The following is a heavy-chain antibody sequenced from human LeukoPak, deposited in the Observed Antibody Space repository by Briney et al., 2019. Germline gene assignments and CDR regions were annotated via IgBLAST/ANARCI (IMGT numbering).Heavy chain of an antibody. J-gene: IGHJ6*03. CDR3: AREVRPRIAAAHYYYYYMDV. CDR1: GYTFTGYY. Sequence: ASVKVSCKASGYTFTGYYMHWVRQPPGQGLEWMGWINPNSGHTNHPQKFQGRVNMTRETSISTGYMELSRLRSDDTAVYYCAREVRPRIAAAHYYYYYMDVWGKGTTVTVSS. CDR2: INPNSGHT. V-gene: IGHV1-2*02. D-gene: IGHD6-13*01.